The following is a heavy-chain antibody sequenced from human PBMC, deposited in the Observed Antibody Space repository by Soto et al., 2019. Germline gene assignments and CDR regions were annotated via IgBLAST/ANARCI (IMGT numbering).Heavy chain of an antibody. CDR3: ARLVQGYFDY. CDR1: GDSFTSSSYY. J-gene: IGHJ4*02. Sequence: HLQLQESGPGLVKPSETLSLTCTVSGDSFTSSSYYWGWIRQPPGKGLGWIGSVLYSGSTDYNPSLKSRVTISVDSPKNQLSLKLSAVTGADTAVYYCARLVQGYFDYWGQGTLVSVSS. CDR2: VLYSGST. V-gene: IGHV4-39*01.